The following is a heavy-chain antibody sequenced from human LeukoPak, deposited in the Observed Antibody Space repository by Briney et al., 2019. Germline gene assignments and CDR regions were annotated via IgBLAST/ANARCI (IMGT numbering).Heavy chain of an antibody. CDR2: IYYSGST. CDR3: TRYPYGSGSYSDY. CDR1: VGSISRHSYY. Sequence: SETLSLTCTVSVGSISRHSYYWGWIRQPPGKWLEWIGTIYYSGSTYYKSSLKSRITISVDTSKNQFSLRLSSVTAADTAVYYCTRYPYGSGSYSDYWGQGTLVTVSS. J-gene: IGHJ4*02. V-gene: IGHV4-39*01. D-gene: IGHD3-10*01.